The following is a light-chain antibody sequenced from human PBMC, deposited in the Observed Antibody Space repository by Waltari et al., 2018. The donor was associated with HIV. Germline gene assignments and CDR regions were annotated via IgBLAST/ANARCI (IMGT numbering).Light chain of an antibody. J-gene: IGLJ1*01. CDR2: EVI. Sequence: QSALTQPPSVSGSPGQSVTISCTGTSSDVGAYDRTSWYHQPPGTAPKLVIYEVIYRPSGVPDRFSGSKSGNTASLTISGLQAEDEGDYYCSSYTSSNIYVFGTATTVTVL. CDR3: SSYTSSNIYV. V-gene: IGLV2-18*02. CDR1: SSDVGAYDR.